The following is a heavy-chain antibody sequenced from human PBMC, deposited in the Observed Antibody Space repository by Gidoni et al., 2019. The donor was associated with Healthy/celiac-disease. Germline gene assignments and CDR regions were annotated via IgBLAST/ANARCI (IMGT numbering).Heavy chain of an antibody. CDR3: AKSFSVAAADTSDY. V-gene: IGHV3-23*01. D-gene: IGHD6-13*01. CDR2: ISVSGGIT. Sequence: EVQLLESGGGLVQLGGSLRLSCAASGVTFSSYAMSWVRQARGKGLEWVSAISVSGGITYYADSVKGRFTISRDNSKNTLYLQMNSLRAEDTAVYYCAKSFSVAAADTSDYWGQGTLVTVSS. J-gene: IGHJ4*02. CDR1: GVTFSSYA.